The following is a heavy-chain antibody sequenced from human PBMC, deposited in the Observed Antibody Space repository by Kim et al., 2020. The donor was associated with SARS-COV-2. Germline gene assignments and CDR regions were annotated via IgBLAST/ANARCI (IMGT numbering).Heavy chain of an antibody. V-gene: IGHV4-30-2*01. D-gene: IGHD3-16*01. J-gene: IGHJ4*02. CDR1: GGSIRSGGYS. Sequence: SETLSLTCVVSGGSIRSGGYSWSWIRQAPGKGLEWIGYIDYSGSTYYSPSLKSRVTMSVDRSNNQFSLKLNSVTAADTAVYFCARETSLGSYAFDYWGRGTLVTVSS. CDR2: IDYSGST. CDR3: ARETSLGSYAFDY.